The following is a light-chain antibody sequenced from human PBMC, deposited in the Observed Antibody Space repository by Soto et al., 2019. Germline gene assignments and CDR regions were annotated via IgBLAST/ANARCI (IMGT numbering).Light chain of an antibody. J-gene: IGKJ1*01. CDR2: TAS. V-gene: IGKV1-39*01. CDR1: RGVSTS. CDR3: QQYGGSPRT. Sequence: DIQMTQSPSSLSASVGDRVTITCRASRGVSTSLNWYQQQPGKAPKLLIYTASSLQSGVPSRFSGSGSGTDFTLTISRLEPEDFAVYYCQQYGGSPRTFGQGTKVEIK.